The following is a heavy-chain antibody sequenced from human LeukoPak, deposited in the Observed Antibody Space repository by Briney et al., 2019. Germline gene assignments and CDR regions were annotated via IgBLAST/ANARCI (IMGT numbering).Heavy chain of an antibody. CDR1: GGSISSYY. CDR3: ASVYSGSYGVGYYGMDV. Sequence: SETLSLTCTVSGGSISSYYWSWIRQPPGKGLEWIGYIYYSGSTNYNPSLKSRVTISVDTSKNQFSLKLSSVTAADTAVYYCASVYSGSYGVGYYGMDVWGQGTTVTVSS. V-gene: IGHV4-59*01. D-gene: IGHD1-26*01. CDR2: IYYSGST. J-gene: IGHJ6*02.